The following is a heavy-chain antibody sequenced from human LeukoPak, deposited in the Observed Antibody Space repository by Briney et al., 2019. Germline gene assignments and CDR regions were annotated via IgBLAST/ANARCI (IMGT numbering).Heavy chain of an antibody. CDR3: AKEGGAYDSGGYYDY. CDR1: GFTFSTYA. CDR2: ISGSSDDI. J-gene: IGHJ4*02. Sequence: PGGSLRLSCAASGFTFSTYAMTWVRQAPGKGLEWVSAISGSSDDIYYTDSVKGRFTISRDNSKNTLYLQMNSLRAEDTAVYYCAKEGGAYDSGGYYDYWGQGTLVTVSS. D-gene: IGHD3-3*01. V-gene: IGHV3-23*01.